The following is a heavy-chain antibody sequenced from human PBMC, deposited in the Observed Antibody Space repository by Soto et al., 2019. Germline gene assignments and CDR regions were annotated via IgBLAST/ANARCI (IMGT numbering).Heavy chain of an antibody. V-gene: IGHV3-15*07. CDR2: IKSKTDGGTT. J-gene: IGHJ6*02. CDR1: GFTFSNAW. CDR3: ARGGATPPSHTAYYYYGMDV. Sequence: PGGSLRLSCAASGFTFSNAWMNWVRQAPGKGLEWVGRIKSKTDGGTTDYAAPVKGRFTVSRDDSKNTLYLQMNSLRAEDTAVYYCARGGATPPSHTAYYYYGMDVWGQGTTVTVAS. D-gene: IGHD1-26*01.